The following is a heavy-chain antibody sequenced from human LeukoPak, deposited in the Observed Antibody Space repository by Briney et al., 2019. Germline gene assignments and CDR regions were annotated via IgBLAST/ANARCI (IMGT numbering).Heavy chain of an antibody. CDR1: GFTFTTYW. CDR2: INQDGSEK. CDR3: ARERDSTDY. V-gene: IGHV3-7*04. D-gene: IGHD2/OR15-2a*01. J-gene: IGHJ4*02. Sequence: GGSLRLSCAASGFTFTTYWMSWVRQAPGKGLEWVANINQDGSEKYYVDSVKGRFAISRDNAKNSLYLQMNSLRAEDTAVYYCARERDSTDYWGQGTLATVSS.